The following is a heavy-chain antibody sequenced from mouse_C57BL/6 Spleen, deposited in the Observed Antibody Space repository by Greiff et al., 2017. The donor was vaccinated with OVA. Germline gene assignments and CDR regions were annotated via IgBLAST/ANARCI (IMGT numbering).Heavy chain of an antibody. Sequence: QVQLKESGAELVKPGASVKISCKASGYAFSSYWMNWVKQRPGKGLEWIGQIYPGDGDTNYNGKFKGKATLSADKSSSTAYMQLSSLTSEDSAVYFCARSTYGLYYAMDYWGQGTSVTVSS. J-gene: IGHJ4*01. CDR2: IYPGDGDT. D-gene: IGHD1-1*02. V-gene: IGHV1-80*01. CDR1: GYAFSSYW. CDR3: ARSTYGLYYAMDY.